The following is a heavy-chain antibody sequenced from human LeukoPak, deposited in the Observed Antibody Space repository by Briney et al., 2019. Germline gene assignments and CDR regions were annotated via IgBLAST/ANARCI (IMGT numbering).Heavy chain of an antibody. V-gene: IGHV4-34*01. CDR1: GGSFSGYY. J-gene: IGHJ4*02. CDR2: INHSGST. Sequence: PSETLSFTCAVYGGSFSGYYWSWIRQPPGKGLEWIGEINHSGSTNYNPSLKSRVTISVDTSKNQFSLKLSFVTAADTAVYYCARGSNVLRFLEWSNFDYWGQGTLVTVSS. CDR3: ARGSNVLRFLEWSNFDY. D-gene: IGHD3-3*01.